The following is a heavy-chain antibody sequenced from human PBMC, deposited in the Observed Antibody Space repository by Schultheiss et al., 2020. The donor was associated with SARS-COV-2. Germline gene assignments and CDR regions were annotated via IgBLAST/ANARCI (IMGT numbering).Heavy chain of an antibody. J-gene: IGHJ3*02. CDR2: MNPNSGNT. D-gene: IGHD2-15*01. Sequence: GESLKISCKASGYTFTSYYMHWVRQAPGQGLEWMGWMNPNSGNTGYAQKFQGRVTITADESTSTAYMELSSLRSEDTAVYYCAREGSHDAFDIWGQGTMVTVSS. CDR3: AREGSHDAFDI. V-gene: IGHV1-8*03. CDR1: GYTFTSYY.